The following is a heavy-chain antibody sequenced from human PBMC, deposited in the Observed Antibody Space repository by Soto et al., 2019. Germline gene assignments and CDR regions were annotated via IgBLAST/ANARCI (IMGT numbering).Heavy chain of an antibody. Sequence: EVQLVESGGGLVQPGGSLRLSCAASGFTVSSNYMSWVRQAPGKGLEWVSIIYSGGSTYYADSVKGRFTISRHNSKNMLYLQMNSLRAEDTAVYYCARAGDSSSWMNGFDPWGQGTLVTVSS. CDR2: IYSGGST. CDR1: GFTVSSNY. J-gene: IGHJ5*02. V-gene: IGHV3-53*04. D-gene: IGHD6-13*01. CDR3: ARAGDSSSWMNGFDP.